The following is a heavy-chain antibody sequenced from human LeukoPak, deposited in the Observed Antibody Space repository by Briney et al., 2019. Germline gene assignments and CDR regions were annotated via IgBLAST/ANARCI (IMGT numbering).Heavy chain of an antibody. CDR2: IYYSGST. D-gene: IGHD3-16*02. CDR1: GGSISSGGYY. Sequence: SETLSLTCTVSGGSISSGGYYWSWIRQHPGKGLEWIGYIYYSGSTYYSPSLKSRVTISVDTSKNQFSLKLSSVTAADTAVYYCARGNDYVWGSYLYYYYYMDVWGKGTTVTVSS. J-gene: IGHJ6*03. V-gene: IGHV4-31*03. CDR3: ARGNDYVWGSYLYYYYYMDV.